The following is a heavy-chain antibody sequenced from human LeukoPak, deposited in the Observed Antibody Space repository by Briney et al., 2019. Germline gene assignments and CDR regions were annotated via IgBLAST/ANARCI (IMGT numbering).Heavy chain of an antibody. CDR3: ARGEYDFWSAYLDY. J-gene: IGHJ4*02. V-gene: IGHV3-30*01. CDR2: ISYDGNNK. CDR1: GFTFSSYA. D-gene: IGHD3-3*01. Sequence: PGRSLRLSCAASGFTFSSYAMHWVRQAPGKGLEWVAVISYDGNNKYYADSVKGRFTISRDNSKNTLYLQMNSLRAEDTAVYSFARGEYDFWSAYLDYWGQGSLVTVSS.